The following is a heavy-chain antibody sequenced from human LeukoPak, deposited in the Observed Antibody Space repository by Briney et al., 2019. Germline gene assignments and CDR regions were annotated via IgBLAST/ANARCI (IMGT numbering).Heavy chain of an antibody. J-gene: IGHJ3*02. D-gene: IGHD2-2*01. CDR1: GFTFSNYW. CDR2: INHSGST. Sequence: GSLRLSCAASGFTFSNYWMSWIRQPPGKGLEWIGEINHSGSTNYNPSLKSRVIISVDTSKNQFSLKLSSVTAADTAVYYCASLWPYQLSAFDIWGQGTMVTVSS. CDR3: ASLWPYQLSAFDI. V-gene: IGHV4-34*01.